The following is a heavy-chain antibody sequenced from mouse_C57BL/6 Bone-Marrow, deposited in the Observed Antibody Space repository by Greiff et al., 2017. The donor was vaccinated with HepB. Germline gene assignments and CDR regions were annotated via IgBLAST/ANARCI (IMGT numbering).Heavy chain of an antibody. CDR3: ARERLRRGFAY. J-gene: IGHJ3*01. D-gene: IGHD2-4*01. Sequence: EVMLVESGGGLVKPGGSLKLSCAASGFTFSSYAMSWVRQTPEKRLEWVATISDGGSYTYYPDNVKGRFTISRDNAKNNLYLQMSHLKSEDTAMYYCARERLRRGFAYWGQGTLVTVSA. CDR2: ISDGGSYT. V-gene: IGHV5-4*01. CDR1: GFTFSSYA.